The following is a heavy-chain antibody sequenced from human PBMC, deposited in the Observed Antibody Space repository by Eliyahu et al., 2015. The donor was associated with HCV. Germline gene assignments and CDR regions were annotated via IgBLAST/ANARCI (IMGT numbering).Heavy chain of an antibody. V-gene: IGHV4-59*01. D-gene: IGHD3-10*01. CDR1: GGSISSNH. CDR3: AKSDQYAGSFDY. Sequence: ESGPGLVKPSETLSLTCTVSGGSISSNHWSWIRQPPGKGLEWIGYIYYSGSTNYNPSLKSRVTISVDTSKTQFSLKLTSVTAADTAVYYCAKSDQYAGSFDYWGQGTLVTVSS. J-gene: IGHJ4*02. CDR2: IYYSGST.